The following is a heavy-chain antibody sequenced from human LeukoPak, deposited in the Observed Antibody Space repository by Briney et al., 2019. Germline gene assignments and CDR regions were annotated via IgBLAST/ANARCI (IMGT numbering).Heavy chain of an antibody. CDR2: ISYDGSNK. J-gene: IGHJ4*02. CDR1: GFTFRSYG. V-gene: IGHV3-30*03. CDR3: ASGGYLVLIDY. D-gene: IGHD5-18*01. Sequence: GGSLRLSCAASGFTFRSYGMHWVRQAPGKGLEWVAVISYDGSNKYYADSVKGRFTISRDNSKNTLYLQMNSLRAEDTAVYYCASGGYLVLIDYWGQGTLVTVSS.